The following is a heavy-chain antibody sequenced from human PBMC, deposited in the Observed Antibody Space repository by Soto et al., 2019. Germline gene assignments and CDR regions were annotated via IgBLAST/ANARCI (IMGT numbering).Heavy chain of an antibody. CDR1: GFTLSSFW. D-gene: IGHD6-6*01. Sequence: GGSLRLSCAASGFTLSSFWMTWVRQAPGKGLEWVANINQDGSAKNYVDSVKGRFTISRDNAKNSVHLQMNSLRDEDTAVYYCANHAPYWVAVRSEYYYYMDVWGKGTTVTVSS. J-gene: IGHJ6*03. V-gene: IGHV3-7*01. CDR3: ANHAPYWVAVRSEYYYYMDV. CDR2: INQDGSAK.